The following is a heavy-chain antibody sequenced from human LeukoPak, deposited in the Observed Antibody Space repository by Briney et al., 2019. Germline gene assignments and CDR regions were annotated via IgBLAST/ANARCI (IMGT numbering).Heavy chain of an antibody. Sequence: PGGSLRLSCAASGFTFSSYGMLWVRQAPGKGLEWVAVISYDGSNKYYADSVKGRFTISRDNSKNTLYLQMNSLRAEDTAVYYCAKGDTAMVNYYYYGMDVRGQGTTVTVSS. CDR3: AKGDTAMVNYYYYGMDV. CDR2: ISYDGSNK. D-gene: IGHD5-18*01. V-gene: IGHV3-30*18. J-gene: IGHJ6*02. CDR1: GFTFSSYG.